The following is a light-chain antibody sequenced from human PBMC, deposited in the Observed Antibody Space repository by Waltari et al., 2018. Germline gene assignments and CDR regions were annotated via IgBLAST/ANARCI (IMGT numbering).Light chain of an antibody. J-gene: IGLJ2*01. CDR2: EVS. CDR3: CSYAGSDTFVV. Sequence: QSALTQPASVSGSPGQSITISCTGTSSDVGSYNLVSWYQQHPDKAPKLMLYEVSNRPPGVSDRFPGSKSGNTASLTISGLQAEDEADYYCCSYAGSDTFVVLGGGTKLTVL. CDR1: SSDVGSYNL. V-gene: IGLV2-23*02.